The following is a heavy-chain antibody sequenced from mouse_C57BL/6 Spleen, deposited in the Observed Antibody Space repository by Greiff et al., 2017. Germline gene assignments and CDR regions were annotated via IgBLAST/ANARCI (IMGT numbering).Heavy chain of an antibody. CDR1: GYTFTDYY. V-gene: IGHV1-19*01. D-gene: IGHD2-1*01. CDR3: ARGDYGNSFDY. CDR2: INPYNGGT. J-gene: IGHJ2*01. Sequence: VQLQQSGPVLVKPGASVKMSCKASGYTFTDYYMNWVKQSHGKSLEWIGVINPYNGGTSYNQKFKGKATLTVDKSSSTAYMELNSLTSEDSAVYYCARGDYGNSFDYWGQGTTLTVSS.